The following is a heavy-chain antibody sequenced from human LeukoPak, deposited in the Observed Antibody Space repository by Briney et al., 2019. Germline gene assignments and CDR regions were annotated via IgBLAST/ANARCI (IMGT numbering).Heavy chain of an antibody. V-gene: IGHV3-21*04. CDR1: GFIFNSHS. J-gene: IGHJ4*02. CDR2: ISSTSSYI. D-gene: IGHD2-2*01. CDR3: AKQIVVVPAAPLDY. Sequence: PGGSLRLSCAASGFIFNSHSMNWVRQAPGKGLEWVSSISSTSSYIYYADSVKSRFTISRDNSKNTLYLQMNSLRAEDTAVYYCAKQIVVVPAAPLDYWGQGTLVTVSS.